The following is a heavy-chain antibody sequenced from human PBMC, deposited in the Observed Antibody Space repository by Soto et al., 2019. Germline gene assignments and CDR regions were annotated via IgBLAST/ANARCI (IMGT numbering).Heavy chain of an antibody. CDR2: IYYSGST. CDR1: GGSVSSGCYY. CDR3: ARGGIAVAAGYAQH. Sequence: SETLSLTCTVSGGSVSSGCYYWSWIRQPPGKGLEWIGYIYYSGSTNYNPSLKSRVTISVDTSKNQFSLKLSSVTAADTAVYYCARGGIAVAAGYAQHWGQGTLVTSPQ. D-gene: IGHD6-19*01. J-gene: IGHJ1*01. V-gene: IGHV4-61*01.